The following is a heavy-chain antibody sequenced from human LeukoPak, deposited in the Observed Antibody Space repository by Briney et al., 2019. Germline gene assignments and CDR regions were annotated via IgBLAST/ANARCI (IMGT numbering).Heavy chain of an antibody. CDR1: GFTFSSYS. CDR2: ISSSSSTI. V-gene: IGHV3-48*01. Sequence: GGSLRLSCAASGFTFSSYSMNWVRQAPGKGLEWVSYISSSSSTIYYADSVKGRFTISRDNAKNSLYLQMNSLRAEDTAVYYCARGESSSWYSFDDAFDIWGQGTMVTVSS. CDR3: ARGESSSWYSFDDAFDI. D-gene: IGHD6-13*01. J-gene: IGHJ3*02.